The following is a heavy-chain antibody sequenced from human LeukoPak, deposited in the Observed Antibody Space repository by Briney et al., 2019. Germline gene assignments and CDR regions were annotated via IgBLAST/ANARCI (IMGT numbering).Heavy chain of an antibody. V-gene: IGHV4-59*12. CDR3: ARDCRLSGGSCYSNY. CDR2: IHYTGNT. D-gene: IGHD2-15*01. J-gene: IGHJ4*02. Sequence: SETLSLTCSVSSGSISSYYWSWMRQAPGKGLEWIGFIHYTGNTNYNPSLRNRATIFLDASKNQFSLNLTSVTAADTAVYYCARDCRLSGGSCYSNYWGLGTLVTVSS. CDR1: SGSISSYY.